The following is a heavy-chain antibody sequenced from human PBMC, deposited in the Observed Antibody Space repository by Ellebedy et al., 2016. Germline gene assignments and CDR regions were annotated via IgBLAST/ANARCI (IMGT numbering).Heavy chain of an antibody. V-gene: IGHV4-39*01. CDR3: ASYSSGWYLGYYGMDV. Sequence: SETLSLTCTVSGGSISSSSYYWGWIRQPPEKGLEWIGSIYYSGSTYYNPSLKSRVTISVDTSKNQFSLKLSSVTAADTAVYYCASYSSGWYLGYYGMDVWGQGTTVTVSS. J-gene: IGHJ6*02. CDR2: IYYSGST. CDR1: GGSISSSSYY. D-gene: IGHD6-19*01.